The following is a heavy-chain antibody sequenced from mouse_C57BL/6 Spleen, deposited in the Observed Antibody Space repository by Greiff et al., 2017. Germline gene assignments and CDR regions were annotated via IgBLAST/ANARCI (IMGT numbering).Heavy chain of an antibody. Sequence: QVQLQQPGAELVKPGASVKLSCKASGYTFTSYWMHWVKPRPGQGLEWIGMIHPNSGSTNYNEKFKSKATLTVDKSSSTAYMQLSSLTSEDSAVYYCARRDYDPYYAMDYWGQGTSVTVSS. CDR1: GYTFTSYW. D-gene: IGHD2-4*01. V-gene: IGHV1-64*01. CDR2: IHPNSGST. J-gene: IGHJ4*01. CDR3: ARRDYDPYYAMDY.